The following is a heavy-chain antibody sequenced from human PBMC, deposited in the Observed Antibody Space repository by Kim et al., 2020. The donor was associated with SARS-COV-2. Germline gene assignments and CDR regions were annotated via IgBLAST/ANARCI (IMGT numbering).Heavy chain of an antibody. CDR3: SIASAGTVGIA. V-gene: IGHV3-23*03. D-gene: IGHD6-13*01. CDR1: GFTFSSYA. J-gene: IGHJ5*02. Sequence: GGSLRLSCAASGFTFSSYAMSWVRQAPGKGLEWVSVIYSGGSSTYYADSVKGRFTISRDNSKNTLYLQMNSLRAEETAVYYCSIASAGTVGIAWGQGTLVTVSS. CDR2: IYSGGSST.